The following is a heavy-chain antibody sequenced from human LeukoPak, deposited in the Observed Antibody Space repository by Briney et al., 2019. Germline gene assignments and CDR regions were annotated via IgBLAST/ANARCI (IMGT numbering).Heavy chain of an antibody. Sequence: SETLSLTCTVSGGSISSGSYYWSWIRQPAGKGLEWIGRIYTSGNTNYNPSLKSRVTISVDTSKNQSSLKLSSVTAADTAVYYCASAGYSDAFDIWGQGTMVTVSS. J-gene: IGHJ3*02. CDR2: IYTSGNT. D-gene: IGHD5-18*01. CDR1: GGSISSGSYY. CDR3: ASAGYSDAFDI. V-gene: IGHV4-61*02.